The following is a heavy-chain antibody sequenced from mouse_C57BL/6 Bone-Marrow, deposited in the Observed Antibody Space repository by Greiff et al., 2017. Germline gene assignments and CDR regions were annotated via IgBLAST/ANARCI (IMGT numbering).Heavy chain of an antibody. CDR1: GFSLTSSG. D-gene: IGHD1-1*01. Sequence: QVQLMESGPGLVAPSQSLSITCTVSGFSLTSSGVHWVRQPPGKGLEWLVVIWSDGSTTYNSALNSRLSISKDNSKSQVFLKMNSLQTDDTAMYYCARHGNYYGSSYYAMDYWGQGTSVTVSS. V-gene: IGHV2-6-1*01. CDR3: ARHGNYYGSSYYAMDY. J-gene: IGHJ4*01. CDR2: IWSDGST.